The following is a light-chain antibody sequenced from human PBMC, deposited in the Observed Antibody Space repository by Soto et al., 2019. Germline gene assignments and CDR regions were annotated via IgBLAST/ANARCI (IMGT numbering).Light chain of an antibody. V-gene: IGLV2-14*01. CDR3: NSYTTMNTYV. J-gene: IGLJ1*01. Sequence: QSVLTQPASVSESPGQSITIPCTGSSTDVGAYNYVSWYQQYPGQAPNLLIYEVSRRPSRFSHRFSGSKYVNTASLTISGLQAEDEAHYYCNSYTTMNTYVFGTGTKGTAL. CDR1: STDVGAYNY. CDR2: EVS.